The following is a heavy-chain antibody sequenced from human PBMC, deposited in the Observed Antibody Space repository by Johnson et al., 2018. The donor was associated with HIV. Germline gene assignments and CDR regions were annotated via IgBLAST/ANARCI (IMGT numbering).Heavy chain of an antibody. D-gene: IGHD1-26*01. CDR2: ISFDGSNK. V-gene: IGHV3-30*19. Sequence: QVQLVESGGDVVQPGRSLRLSCAASRFIFSTSGMHWVRQAPGKGLEWVAVISFDGSNKYYADSVKGPFTISRDNSKNTLDLQMNRLRAQDTAVYYCARDWEGYAFDIWGQGTMVTVSS. J-gene: IGHJ3*02. CDR1: RFIFSTSG. CDR3: ARDWEGYAFDI.